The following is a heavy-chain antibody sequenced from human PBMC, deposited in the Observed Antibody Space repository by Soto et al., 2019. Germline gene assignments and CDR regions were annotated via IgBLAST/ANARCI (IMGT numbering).Heavy chain of an antibody. CDR3: STDSYINIIVVRFDH. Sequence: GGSLRLSCAASGFTFSNAWINWVRQAPGKGLEWVGRIKSKSDGGTTDYAAPVKGRFAISRDDSKNLVYMQMNSLKTEDTAVYYCSTDSYINIIVVRFDHRGLGSLVTVSS. J-gene: IGHJ4*01. D-gene: IGHD3-22*01. CDR1: GFTFSNAW. CDR2: IKSKSDGGTT. V-gene: IGHV3-15*07.